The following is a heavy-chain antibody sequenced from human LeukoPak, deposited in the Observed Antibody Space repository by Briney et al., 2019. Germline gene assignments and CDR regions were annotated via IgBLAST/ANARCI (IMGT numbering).Heavy chain of an antibody. CDR2: IYTSGST. CDR3: AREYSSSWSNWFDP. J-gene: IGHJ5*02. Sequence: SETLSLTCTVSGGSISSCYWSWIRQPAGKGLEWIGRIYTSGSTNYNPSLKSRVTMSVDTSKNQFSLKLSSVTAADTAVYYCAREYSSSWSNWFDPWGQGTLVTVSS. V-gene: IGHV4-4*07. CDR1: GGSISSCY. D-gene: IGHD6-13*01.